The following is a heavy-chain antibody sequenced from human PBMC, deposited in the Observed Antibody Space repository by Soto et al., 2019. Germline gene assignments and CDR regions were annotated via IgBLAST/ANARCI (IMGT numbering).Heavy chain of an antibody. V-gene: IGHV2-5*02. CDR3: AKRGHSYALFYYYGMDV. D-gene: IGHD5-18*01. Sequence: SGPTLVNPTQTLTLTCTFSGFSLSTSEVGVGWIRQPPGKALELLGIIYWDDDKRYSPLLNKRLTITKDTSKNQVVLTMNSLRAEDTAVYYCAKRGHSYALFYYYGMDVWGQGTTVTVSS. CDR2: IYWDDDK. J-gene: IGHJ6*02. CDR1: GFSLSTSEVG.